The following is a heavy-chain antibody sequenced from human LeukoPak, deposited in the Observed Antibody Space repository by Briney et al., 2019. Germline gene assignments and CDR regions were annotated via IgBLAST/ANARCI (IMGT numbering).Heavy chain of an antibody. CDR1: GITLSNYG. Sequence: GGSLRLSCAVSGITLSNYGMSWVRQAPGKGLEWVAGISDRGGRTNYADSVKGRFTISRDNPKNTLYLQMNSLRAEDTAVYFCAKRGVVIRAILVGFHKEANYFDSWGQGALVTVSS. CDR2: ISDRGGRT. J-gene: IGHJ4*02. V-gene: IGHV3-23*01. D-gene: IGHD2-21*01. CDR3: AKRGVVIRAILVGFHKEANYFDS.